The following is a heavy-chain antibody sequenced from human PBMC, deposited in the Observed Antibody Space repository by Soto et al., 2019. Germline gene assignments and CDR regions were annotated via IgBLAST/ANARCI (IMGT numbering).Heavy chain of an antibody. J-gene: IGHJ5*02. CDR1: GGPINSGSYY. V-gene: IGHV4-39*07. CDR2: IHYSGST. CDR3: ARAKAPLYSSSWYWFDP. Sequence: SETLSLTCTVSGGPINSGSYYWGWIRQPPGKGLEWIGSIHYSGSTNYNPSLKSRVTISVDTSKNQFSLKLSSVTAADTAVYYCARAKAPLYSSSWYWFDPWGQGTLVTVSS. D-gene: IGHD6-13*01.